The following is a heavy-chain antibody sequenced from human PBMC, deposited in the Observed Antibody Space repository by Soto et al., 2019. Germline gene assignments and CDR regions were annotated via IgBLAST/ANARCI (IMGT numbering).Heavy chain of an antibody. CDR3: RRVPKRGPQMARTFDY. V-gene: IGHV4-34*01. CDR2: INHSGST. CDR1: GGSFSGYY. J-gene: IGHJ4*02. Sequence: SETLSLTCAVYGGSFSGYYWSWIRQPPGKGLEWIGEINHSGSTNYNPSLKSRVTISVDTSKNQFSLKLSSVTAADTAVYYCRRVPKRGPQMARTFDYWGQGTLVTVSS.